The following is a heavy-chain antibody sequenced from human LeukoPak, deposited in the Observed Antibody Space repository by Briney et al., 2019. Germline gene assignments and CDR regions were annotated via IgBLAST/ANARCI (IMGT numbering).Heavy chain of an antibody. D-gene: IGHD2-15*01. Sequence: PGGSLRLSCAASGFTFSSYAMSWVRQAPGRGLEWVSAISNNGGSTYDAASMKGRFTISRDNSKNTLHLQMNSLRAEDTAVYHCARQLRYCSDGSCYFDYWGQGTLVTVSS. CDR2: ISNNGGST. J-gene: IGHJ4*02. V-gene: IGHV3-23*01. CDR3: ARQLRYCSDGSCYFDY. CDR1: GFTFSSYA.